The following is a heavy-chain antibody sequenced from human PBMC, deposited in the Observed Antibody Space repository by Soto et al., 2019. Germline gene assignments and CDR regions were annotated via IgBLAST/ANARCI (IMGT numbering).Heavy chain of an antibody. CDR1: GFTFSSYG. J-gene: IGHJ6*03. Sequence: GGSLRLSCAASGFTFSSYGMHWVRQAPGKGLEWVAVISYDGSNKYYADSVKGRFTISRDNSKNTLYLQMNSLRAEDTAVYYCAKDRVDTAMVNKSYYYYYMDVWGKGTTVTVSS. CDR2: ISYDGSNK. V-gene: IGHV3-30*18. D-gene: IGHD5-18*01. CDR3: AKDRVDTAMVNKSYYYYYMDV.